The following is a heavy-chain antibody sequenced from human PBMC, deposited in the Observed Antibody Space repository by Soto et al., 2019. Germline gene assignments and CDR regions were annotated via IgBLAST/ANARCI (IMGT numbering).Heavy chain of an antibody. CDR1: GFTFSNYG. CDR2: IWYDGSND. D-gene: IGHD3-10*01. V-gene: IGHV3-33*01. Sequence: QVQLVESGGGVVQPGRSLRLSCAASGFTFSNYGMHWVRQAPGKGLEWVAIIWYDGSNDYYVDSVKGRFTISRDNSKNTLSLQMNSLRAEDTAVYYCARDRWEFQLFYYGLDVWGQRTTVTVS. J-gene: IGHJ6*02. CDR3: ARDRWEFQLFYYGLDV.